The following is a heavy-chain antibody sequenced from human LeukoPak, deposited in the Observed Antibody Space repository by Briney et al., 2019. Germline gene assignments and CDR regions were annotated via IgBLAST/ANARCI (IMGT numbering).Heavy chain of an antibody. CDR1: GYTFTGYY. CDR3: ARGEEYSYGFNYFDY. Sequence: ASVKVSCKASGYTFTGYYMHWVRQAPGQGLEGMGRINPNSGGTNYAQKFQGRVTMTRDTSISTAYMALSRLRSDDTAVYYCARGEEYSYGFNYFDYWGQGTLVTVSS. D-gene: IGHD5-18*01. CDR2: INPNSGGT. J-gene: IGHJ4*02. V-gene: IGHV1-2*06.